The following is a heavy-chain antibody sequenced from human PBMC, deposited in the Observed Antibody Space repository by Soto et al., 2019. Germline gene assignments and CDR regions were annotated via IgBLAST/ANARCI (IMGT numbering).Heavy chain of an antibody. CDR1: GFTFSNYA. V-gene: IGHV3-23*01. D-gene: IGHD1-1*01. Sequence: LRLSCAASGFTFSNYAMVWVRQAPGKGLEWVSAIGGSGATTNYADSVKGRFTISRENSKNTLYLHMNSLRAADTAMYYCAKTAEALPGTVYGYWGQGTLVTVSS. CDR3: AKTAEALPGTVYGY. CDR2: IGGSGATT. J-gene: IGHJ4*02.